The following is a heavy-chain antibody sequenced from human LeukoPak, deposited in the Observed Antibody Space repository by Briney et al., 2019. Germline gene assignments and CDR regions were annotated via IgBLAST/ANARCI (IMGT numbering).Heavy chain of an antibody. CDR3: ASSRAQTLAFCGGDCYSGFDF. D-gene: IGHD2-21*02. Sequence: ASVKLSCKASGYTFPAYYMHWVRQAPGQGLEWMGWINPNSGGTNYAQKFQGRVTMTRDPSISTAYMELSWLRSDDTAMYYCASSRAQTLAFCGGDCYSGFDFWGPGTLVTASS. CDR1: GYTFPAYY. V-gene: IGHV1-2*02. CDR2: INPNSGGT. J-gene: IGHJ4*02.